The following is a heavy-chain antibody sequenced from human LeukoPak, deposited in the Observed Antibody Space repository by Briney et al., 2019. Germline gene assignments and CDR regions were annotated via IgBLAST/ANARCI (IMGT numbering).Heavy chain of an antibody. V-gene: IGHV1-8*03. J-gene: IGHJ6*03. CDR3: ARASAYCGGDCYLNYYYYYYMDV. CDR2: MNPNSGNT. D-gene: IGHD2-21*01. Sequence: ASVKVSCKASGCTFTSYDINWVRQATGQGLEWMGWMNPNSGNTGYAQKFQGRVTITRNTSISTAYMELSSLRSEDTAVYYCARASAYCGGDCYLNYYYYYYMDVWGKGTTVTVSS. CDR1: GCTFTSYD.